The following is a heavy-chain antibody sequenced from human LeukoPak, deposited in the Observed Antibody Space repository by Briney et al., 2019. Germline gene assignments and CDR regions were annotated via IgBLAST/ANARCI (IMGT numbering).Heavy chain of an antibody. J-gene: IGHJ4*02. D-gene: IGHD2-15*01. CDR2: INSDGSST. Sequence: GGSLRLSCVASGFTFSSYWMHWVRQAPEKGLVWVSRINSDGSSTSYADSVKGRFTISRDNAKNSLYLQMNSLRAEDTAVYYCARDTGAASDYWGQGTLVTVSS. CDR3: ARDTGAASDY. V-gene: IGHV3-74*01. CDR1: GFTFSSYW.